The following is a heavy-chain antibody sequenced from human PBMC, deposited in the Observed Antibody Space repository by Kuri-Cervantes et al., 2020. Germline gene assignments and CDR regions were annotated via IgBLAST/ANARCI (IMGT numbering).Heavy chain of an antibody. D-gene: IGHD6-13*01. CDR1: GGSISSGGYY. Sequence: SCTVSGGSISSGGYYWSWIRQHPGKGLEWIGYIYCSGSTYYNPSLKSRVTISVDTSKNQFSLKLSSVTAADTAVYYCARGEGAAAGTSYWGQGTLVTVSS. J-gene: IGHJ4*02. V-gene: IGHV4-31*02. CDR2: IYCSGST. CDR3: ARGEGAAAGTSY.